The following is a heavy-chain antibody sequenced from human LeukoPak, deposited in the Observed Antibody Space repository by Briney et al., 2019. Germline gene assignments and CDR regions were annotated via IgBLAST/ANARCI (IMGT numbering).Heavy chain of an antibody. CDR1: GFTFSSYS. V-gene: IGHV3-48*04. Sequence: PGGSLRLSCAASGFTFSSYSMNWVRQAPGKGLEWVSYISSRSTTIYYADSVKGRFTISRDNAKNSLYLQMNSLRAEDTAVYYCARDSSTFDYWGQGTLVTVSS. CDR2: ISSRSTTI. J-gene: IGHJ4*02. D-gene: IGHD6-6*01. CDR3: ARDSSTFDY.